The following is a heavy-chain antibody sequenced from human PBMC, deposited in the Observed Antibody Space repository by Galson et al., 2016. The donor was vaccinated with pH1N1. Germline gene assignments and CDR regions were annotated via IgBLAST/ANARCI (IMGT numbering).Heavy chain of an antibody. Sequence: SLRLSCAASGFSFSNYGMHWVRQAPGKGLEWVAVISHAGSNKLYADSVKGRFTISRDNSKNTLYLQMNSLRAEDTAVYYCARGNSYYGDYLGYWGQGTLVTVSS. CDR3: ARGNSYYGDYLGY. CDR2: ISHAGSNK. V-gene: IGHV3-30*03. J-gene: IGHJ4*02. D-gene: IGHD4-17*01. CDR1: GFSFSNYG.